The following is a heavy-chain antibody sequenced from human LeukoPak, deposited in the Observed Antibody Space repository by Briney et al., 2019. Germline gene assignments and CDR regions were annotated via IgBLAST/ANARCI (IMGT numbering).Heavy chain of an antibody. V-gene: IGHV4-30-4*01. CDR1: GGSISSGDYY. D-gene: IGHD2-2*01. J-gene: IGHJ4*02. CDR3: ARGIVVVPAATPGYYFDY. Sequence: SQTLSLTCTVSGGSISSGDYYWSWIRQPPGKGLEWIGYIYYSGSTYYNPSLESRVTISVDTSKNQFSLKLSSVTAADTAVYYCARGIVVVPAATPGYYFDYWGQGTLVTVSS. CDR2: IYYSGST.